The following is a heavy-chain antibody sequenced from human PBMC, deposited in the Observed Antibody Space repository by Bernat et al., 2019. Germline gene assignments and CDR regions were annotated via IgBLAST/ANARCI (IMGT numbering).Heavy chain of an antibody. V-gene: IGHV3-23*01. CDR1: GFTFSSSA. CDR3: AKAPKYYGSGLDI. Sequence: EVQLLESGGGLVQPGGSLRLSCAASGFTFSSSAMNWVRQAPGKGLEWVSVISGSGGSTYYADSVKGRFTISRDNSKNTLYLQMNSLRAEDTAVYYCAKAPKYYGSGLDIWGQGTMVTVSS. CDR2: ISGSGGST. J-gene: IGHJ3*02. D-gene: IGHD3-10*01.